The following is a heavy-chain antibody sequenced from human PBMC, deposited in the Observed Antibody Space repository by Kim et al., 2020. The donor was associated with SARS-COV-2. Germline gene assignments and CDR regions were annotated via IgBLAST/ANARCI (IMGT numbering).Heavy chain of an antibody. V-gene: IGHV4-39*01. Sequence: PSLKSRVTSSVDTSKNQFSLNLSSVTAADTAVYYCARLPANYYDSSLGFDYWGQGTLVTVSS. D-gene: IGHD3-22*01. CDR3: ARLPANYYDSSLGFDY. J-gene: IGHJ4*02.